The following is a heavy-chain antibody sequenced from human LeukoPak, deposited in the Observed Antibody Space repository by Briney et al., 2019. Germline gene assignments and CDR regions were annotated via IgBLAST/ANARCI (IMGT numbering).Heavy chain of an antibody. Sequence: GGSLRLSCAASGFTFSSYAMSWVRQAPGKGLEWVSAISGSGGSTYYADSVKGRFTISRDNSKNTLYLQMNSLRAEDTAVYYCAKDRHYDFWSGVFDLWGRGTLVTVSS. CDR2: ISGSGGST. V-gene: IGHV3-23*01. J-gene: IGHJ2*01. CDR3: AKDRHYDFWSGVFDL. CDR1: GFTFSSYA. D-gene: IGHD3-3*01.